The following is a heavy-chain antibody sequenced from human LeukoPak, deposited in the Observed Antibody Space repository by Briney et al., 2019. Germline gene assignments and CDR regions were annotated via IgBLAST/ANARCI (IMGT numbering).Heavy chain of an antibody. CDR1: GFTFSSYG. CDR2: IWYDGSNK. D-gene: IGHD6-19*01. J-gene: IGHJ4*02. CDR3: ARLGSGWSIDY. Sequence: GGSLRLSCATSGFTFSSYGILWVRQAPGKGLEWVAVIWYDGSNKYYADSVKGRFTISRDQPKNTAYLQMNNVRVEDTAVYYCARLGSGWSIDYWGQGTLVTVSS. V-gene: IGHV3-33*01.